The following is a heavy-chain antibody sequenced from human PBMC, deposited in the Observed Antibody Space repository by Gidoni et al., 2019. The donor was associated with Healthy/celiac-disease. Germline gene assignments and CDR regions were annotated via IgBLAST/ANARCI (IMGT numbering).Heavy chain of an antibody. V-gene: IGHV3-21*01. CDR1: GFTFSSYS. CDR2: ISSSSSYI. J-gene: IGHJ3*02. Sequence: EVQLVESGGGLVKPWGSLRLPCAASGFTFSSYSMSWVRQAPGKGLGWVSSISSSSSYIYYADSVKGRFTISRDNAKNSLYLQMNSLRAEDTAVYYCARDSSITPHAFDIWGQGTMVTVSS. CDR3: ARDSSITPHAFDI. D-gene: IGHD3-3*01.